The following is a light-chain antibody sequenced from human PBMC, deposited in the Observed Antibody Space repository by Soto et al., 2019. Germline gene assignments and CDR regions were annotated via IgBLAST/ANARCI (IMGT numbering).Light chain of an antibody. CDR3: QQYNNWPT. Sequence: EIVMTQSPATLSVSPGERATLSCRASQSVSSNLAWYQQKPGQAPRFLIYGASTSATGIPARFSGSGSGTEFTLTISSLQSEDFAVYDCQQYNNWPTFGQGTKVEIK. J-gene: IGKJ1*01. CDR2: GAS. V-gene: IGKV3-15*01. CDR1: QSVSSN.